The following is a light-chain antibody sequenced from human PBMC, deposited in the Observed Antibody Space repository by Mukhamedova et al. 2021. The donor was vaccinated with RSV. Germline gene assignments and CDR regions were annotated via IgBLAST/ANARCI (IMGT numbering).Light chain of an antibody. CDR1: SSDVGGYNY. V-gene: IGLV2-14*01. CDR2: EVS. CDR3: SSYTSSTTPVV. Sequence: TGTSSDVGGYNYVSWYQQHPGIAPKLMIYEVSNRPSGVSNRFSGSKSGNTASLTISGLQAEDEADYYCSSYTSSTTPVVFGGGT. J-gene: IGLJ2*01.